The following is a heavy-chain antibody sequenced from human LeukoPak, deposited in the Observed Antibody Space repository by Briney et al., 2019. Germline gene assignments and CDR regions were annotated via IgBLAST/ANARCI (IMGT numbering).Heavy chain of an antibody. J-gene: IGHJ4*02. CDR1: GFTFSTYS. CDR2: ISGSSSYI. CDR3: ARDARPSMSY. V-gene: IGHV3-21*03. Sequence: GGSLRLSCAASGFTFSTYSMNWVRQAPGKGLEWVSSISGSSSYIYYADSVKGRFTISRDNAKNSLYLQMNSLRAEDTAVYYCARDARPSMSYWGQGTLVTVSS.